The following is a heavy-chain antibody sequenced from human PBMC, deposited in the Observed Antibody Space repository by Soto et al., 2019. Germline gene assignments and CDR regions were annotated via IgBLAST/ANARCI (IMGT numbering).Heavy chain of an antibody. D-gene: IGHD2-15*01. CDR2: IIPIFGTA. CDR3: ARDLPGYCSGGSCFALDY. V-gene: IGHV1-69*13. J-gene: IGHJ4*02. Sequence: SVKVSCKASGGTFSSYAISWVRQAPGQGLEWVGGIIPIFGTANYAQKFQGRVTITADESTSTAYMELSSLRSEDTAVYYCARDLPGYCSGGSCFALDYWGQGTLVTVSS. CDR1: GGTFSSYA.